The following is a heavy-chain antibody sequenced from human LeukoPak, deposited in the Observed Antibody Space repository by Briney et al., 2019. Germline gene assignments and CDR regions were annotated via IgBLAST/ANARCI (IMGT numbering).Heavy chain of an antibody. D-gene: IGHD3-10*01. J-gene: IGHJ4*02. CDR3: AKDALQSGTYPTLDY. Sequence: PGGSLRLSCAAAGFAFSNYGMQWVRQAPGKGLEWVAFIRYDGTDKYYADSAKGRFTISRDKSKNTLYLQMNNLRPEDTAVYYCAKDALQSGTYPTLDYWGQGTLVTVSS. CDR1: GFAFSNYG. CDR2: IRYDGTDK. V-gene: IGHV3-30*02.